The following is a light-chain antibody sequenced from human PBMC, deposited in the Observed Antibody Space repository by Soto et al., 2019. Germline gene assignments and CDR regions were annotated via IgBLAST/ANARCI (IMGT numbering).Light chain of an antibody. V-gene: IGLV1-44*01. CDR1: SYNIGSNT. CDR3: AAWAASLNGYV. J-gene: IGLJ1*01. CDR2: SNN. Sequence: QSVLTQPPSASGTPGQRVTISCSGSSYNIGSNTVNWYQQLPGTAPKLLIYSNNQRPSWVPDRFSGSKSGTSVSLAISGLQSEDAADYYCAAWAASLNGYVFGTGTKLTVL.